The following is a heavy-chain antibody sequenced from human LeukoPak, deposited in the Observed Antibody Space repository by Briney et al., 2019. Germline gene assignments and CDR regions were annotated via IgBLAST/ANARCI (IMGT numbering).Heavy chain of an antibody. CDR3: ARDVIAAAGSFDY. J-gene: IGHJ4*02. V-gene: IGHV4-4*07. CDR1: GDSISSFY. Sequence: SETLSLTCTVSGDSISSFYWSWIRQPAGKGLEWIGRIYSSRSTNYSPSLKSRVTMSVDTSKNQFSLKLRSVTAADTAVYYCARDVIAAAGSFDYWGQGTQVTVSS. D-gene: IGHD6-13*01. CDR2: IYSSRST.